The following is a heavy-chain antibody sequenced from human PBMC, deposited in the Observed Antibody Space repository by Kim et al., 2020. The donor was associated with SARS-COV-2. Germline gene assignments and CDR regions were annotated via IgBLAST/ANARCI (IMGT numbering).Heavy chain of an antibody. V-gene: IGHV3-30*02. CDR3: ANDMSFVWSGPIYGMDV. J-gene: IGHJ6*02. D-gene: IGHD3-10*01. Sequence: VKGRFTISRDNSKNTLYLQMNSLRAEDTAVYYCANDMSFVWSGPIYGMDVWGQGTTVTVSS.